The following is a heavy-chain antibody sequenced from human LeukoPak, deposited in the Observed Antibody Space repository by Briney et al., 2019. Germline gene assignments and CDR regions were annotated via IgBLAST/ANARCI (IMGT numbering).Heavy chain of an antibody. D-gene: IGHD5/OR15-5a*01. V-gene: IGHV4-59*08. CDR3: ALGIVSWNY. CDR1: GDSIRSYY. J-gene: IGHJ4*02. CDR2: IYFNGAT. Sequence: SETLSLTCTVSGDSIRSYYWSWIRQTPGKGLEWIGQIYFNGATNYNPSLRSRVTISLDTSKSQFSLTLTSVTAADTALYYCALGIVSWNYWGRGTLVAVSS.